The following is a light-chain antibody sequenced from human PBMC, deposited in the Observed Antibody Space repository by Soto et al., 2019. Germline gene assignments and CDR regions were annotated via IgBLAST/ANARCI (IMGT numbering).Light chain of an antibody. CDR3: SSYTSSSTRV. V-gene: IGLV2-14*03. J-gene: IGLJ1*01. CDR2: EVS. Sequence: QSALTQPASVSGSPGQSITISCTGTSSDVGAYDYVSWYQQHPDKAPKLMIYEVSNRPSGVSHRFSASKSVNTATLTISGLQAEDEADYYCSSYTSSSTRVFGTGTKVTVL. CDR1: SSDVGAYDY.